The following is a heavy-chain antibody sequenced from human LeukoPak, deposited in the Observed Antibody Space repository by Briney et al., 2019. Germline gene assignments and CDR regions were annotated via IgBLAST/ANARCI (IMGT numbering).Heavy chain of an antibody. CDR3: ARLGPGAIDFDY. CDR2: ISPNNGGT. D-gene: IGHD2-2*02. CDR1: GYTFTGYY. V-gene: IGHV1-2*02. Sequence: ASVKVSCKASGYTFTGYYIHWVRQAPGQGLEWMGGISPNNGGTDYAQKFQGRVTMTRDTSISTAYMELSSLRSDDTAVFYCARLGPGAIDFDYWVQGTLVTVSS. J-gene: IGHJ4*02.